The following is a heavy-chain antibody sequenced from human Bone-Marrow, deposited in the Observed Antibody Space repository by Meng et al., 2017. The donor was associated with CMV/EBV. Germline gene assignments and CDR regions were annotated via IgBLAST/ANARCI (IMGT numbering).Heavy chain of an antibody. J-gene: IGHJ4*02. D-gene: IGHD2-15*01. CDR1: GFTFSSYS. CDR2: ISSSSSYI. CDR3: ARVVVVVGADY. V-gene: IGHV3-21*01. Sequence: GGSLRLSCAASGFTFSSYSMNWVRQAPGKGLEWVSSISSSSSYIYYADSVKGRFTISRDNAKNSLYLQMNSLRAEDTAVYYCARVVVVVGADYWGQGTRVTVSS.